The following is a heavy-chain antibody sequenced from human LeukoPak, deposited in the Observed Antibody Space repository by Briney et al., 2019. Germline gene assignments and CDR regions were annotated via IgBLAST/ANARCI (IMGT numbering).Heavy chain of an antibody. V-gene: IGHV3-23*01. D-gene: IGHD3-3*01. CDR1: GFTFSSYA. CDR2: VSGSGSST. J-gene: IGHJ4*02. Sequence: GGSLRLSCAASGFTFSSYAMSWVRQAPGKGLEWVSTVSGSGSSTYYADSVKGRFTISRDNAKNSLYLQMNSLRAEDTAVYYCARERDDYYFDYWGQGTLVTVSS. CDR3: ARERDDYYFDY.